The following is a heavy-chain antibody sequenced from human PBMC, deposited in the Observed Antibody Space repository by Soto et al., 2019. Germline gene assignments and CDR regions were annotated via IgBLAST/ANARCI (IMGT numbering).Heavy chain of an antibody. V-gene: IGHV3-33*01. CDR3: ARAIVGATWSYYYYGMDV. J-gene: IGHJ6*02. CDR2: IWYDGSNK. Sequence: GGSLRLSCAASGFTFSSYGMHWVRQAPGKGLEWVAVIWYDGSNKYYADSVKGRFTISRDNSKNTLYLQMNSLRAEDTAVYYCARAIVGATWSYYYYGMDVWGQGTTVTVSS. D-gene: IGHD1-26*01. CDR1: GFTFSSYG.